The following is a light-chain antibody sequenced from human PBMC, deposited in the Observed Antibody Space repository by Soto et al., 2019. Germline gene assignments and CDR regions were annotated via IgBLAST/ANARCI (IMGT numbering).Light chain of an antibody. CDR2: AAS. Sequence: DIQMTQSPSSLSASVGDRVTITCRASQGISNYLAWYQQKPGKVPNLLIHAASTLHSGVPSRFSGSGSGTDFTLTISSLQPEAVGTYYCQHYNSAPPFTFGGGTKVDLK. CDR3: QHYNSAPPFT. CDR1: QGISNY. J-gene: IGKJ4*01. V-gene: IGKV1-27*01.